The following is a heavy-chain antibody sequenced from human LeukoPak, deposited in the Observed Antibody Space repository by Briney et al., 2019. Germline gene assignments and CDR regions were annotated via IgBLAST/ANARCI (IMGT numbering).Heavy chain of an antibody. CDR2: INPNSGGT. V-gene: IGHV1-2*02. J-gene: IGHJ3*02. D-gene: IGHD3-22*01. CDR1: GYTFTGYY. Sequence: ASVKVSCEASGYTFTGYYMHWVRQAPGQGLEWMGWINPNSGGTNYAQKFQGRVTMTRDTSISTAYMELSRLRSDDTAVYYCARDQDYSDSSGSLPNAFDIWGQGTMVTVSS. CDR3: ARDQDYSDSSGSLPNAFDI.